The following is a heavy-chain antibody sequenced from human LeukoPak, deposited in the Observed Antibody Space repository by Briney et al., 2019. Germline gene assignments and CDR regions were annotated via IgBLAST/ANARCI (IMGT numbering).Heavy chain of an antibody. J-gene: IGHJ4*02. D-gene: IGHD1-26*01. CDR3: AKKVSGSYYNDY. CDR1: GFTFSSYA. Sequence: PGRSLRLSCAASGFTFSSYAMHWVRQAPGKGLEWVAVISYDGSNKYYADSVKGRFTISRDNSKNTLYLQMNSLRAEDTAVYYCAKKVSGSYYNDYWGQGTLVTVSS. V-gene: IGHV3-30*04. CDR2: ISYDGSNK.